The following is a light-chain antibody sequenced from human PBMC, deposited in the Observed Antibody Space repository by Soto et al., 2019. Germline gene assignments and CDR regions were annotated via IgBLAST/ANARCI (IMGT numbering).Light chain of an antibody. Sequence: EIVCTQSPGTLSLSPVERATLSCRASQSVSSAYLAWYQQKPGQAPRLLIYGASSRATGIPDRFSGSGSGTDFTLTISRLEPEDFAVYYCQQYGSSRWTFGQGTKVDIK. CDR3: QQYGSSRWT. J-gene: IGKJ1*01. V-gene: IGKV3-20*01. CDR1: QSVSSAY. CDR2: GAS.